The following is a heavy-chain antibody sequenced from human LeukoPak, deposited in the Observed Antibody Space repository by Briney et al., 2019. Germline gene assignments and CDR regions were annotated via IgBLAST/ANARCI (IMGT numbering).Heavy chain of an antibody. CDR1: GFTFSSYA. Sequence: GGSLRLSCAASGFTFSSYAMHWVRQAPGKGLEWVAVIWYDGSNKYYADSVKGRFTISRDNSKNTLYLQMNSLRAEDTAVYYCARDSSSSSYYYYGMDVWGQGTTVTVSS. CDR2: IWYDGSNK. CDR3: ARDSSSSSYYYYGMDV. J-gene: IGHJ6*02. D-gene: IGHD6-6*01. V-gene: IGHV3-33*08.